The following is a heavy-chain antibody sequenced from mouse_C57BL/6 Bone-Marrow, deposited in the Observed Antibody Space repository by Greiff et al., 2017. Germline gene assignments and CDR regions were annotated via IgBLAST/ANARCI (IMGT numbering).Heavy chain of an antibody. CDR2: ISSGSSTL. CDR1: GFTFSDYG. D-gene: IGHD4-1*01. V-gene: IGHV5-17*01. CDR3: ACGTGSPFPY. Sequence: EVKLMESGGGLVKPGGSLTLSCAASGFTFSDYGMHWVRQAPEKGLEWVAYISSGSSTLYYADTVKGRFTTSRDNAKNTLSLQMTSLRSKSTAMYYCACGTGSPFPYWDQGTLITVTA. J-gene: IGHJ3*01.